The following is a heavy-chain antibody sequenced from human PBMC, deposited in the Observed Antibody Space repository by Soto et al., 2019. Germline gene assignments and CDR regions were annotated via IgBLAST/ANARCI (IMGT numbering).Heavy chain of an antibody. CDR3: AREVLVRGIKYHAMDV. Sequence: QVQLVESGGGVVQPGRSLSLSCAASGFTFSSYGIHWVRQAPGKGLEWVAVIWSDGSNKYYADSVEGRFTISRDNTKNTLYLQMNSLRAEDTAVYYCAREVLVRGIKYHAMDVWGQGTTVTVSS. CDR2: IWSDGSNK. CDR1: GFTFSSYG. V-gene: IGHV3-33*01. J-gene: IGHJ6*02. D-gene: IGHD3-10*01.